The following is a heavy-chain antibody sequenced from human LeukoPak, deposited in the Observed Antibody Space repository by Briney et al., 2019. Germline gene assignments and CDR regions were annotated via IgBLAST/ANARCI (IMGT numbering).Heavy chain of an antibody. CDR1: GFTFSSFG. J-gene: IGHJ4*02. CDR3: AKDRGDDYYDRALGY. Sequence: PGRSLRLSCVASGFTFSSFGMHWVRQAPGKGLEWVAFIRYDGSNKYYADSVKGRFTISRDNSKNTLYLQMNSLRAEDTAVYYCAKDRGDDYYDRALGYWGQGTLVTVSS. CDR2: IRYDGSNK. V-gene: IGHV3-30*02. D-gene: IGHD3-22*01.